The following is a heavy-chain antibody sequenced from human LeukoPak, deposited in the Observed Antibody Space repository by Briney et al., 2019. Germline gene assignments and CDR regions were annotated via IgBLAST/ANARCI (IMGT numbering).Heavy chain of an antibody. CDR3: TRDWRNMAFDI. CDR1: GFTLSSYW. CDR2: IFSDGSTT. D-gene: IGHD1-14*01. V-gene: IGHV3-74*01. Sequence: GGSLRLSCAASGFTLSSYWMHWVRQAPGKRLVWVSRIFSDGSTTSYADSVKGRFTISSDNAKNTLYPQMNSLRVEDMAVYYCTRDWRNMAFDIWGQGTLVTVSS. J-gene: IGHJ3*02.